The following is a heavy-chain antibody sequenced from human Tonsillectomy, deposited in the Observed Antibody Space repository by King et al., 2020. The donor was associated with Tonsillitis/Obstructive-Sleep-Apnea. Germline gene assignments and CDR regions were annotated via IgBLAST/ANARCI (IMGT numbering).Heavy chain of an antibody. CDR1: GFTFTNAW. CDR2: IKSKTDGWTT. V-gene: IGHV3-15*01. CDR3: TSDRVSSAYFPYGAFDI. D-gene: IGHD3-22*01. J-gene: IGHJ3*02. Sequence: VQLVESGGGLIKPGESLRLSCAASGFTFTNAWMSWVRQAPGKGLEWVGRIKSKTDGWTTDYAAPVKGRFTISRDDSKNTLYLQMNSLKTEDTAVYYCTSDRVSSAYFPYGAFDIWGQGTMVTVSS.